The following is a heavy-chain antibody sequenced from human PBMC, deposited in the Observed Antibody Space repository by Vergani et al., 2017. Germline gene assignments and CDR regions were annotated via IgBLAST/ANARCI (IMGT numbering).Heavy chain of an antibody. CDR1: GFTFSSYA. CDR3: AKSRYYYDSSGYLPLDY. J-gene: IGHJ4*02. CDR2: ISYDGSNK. Sequence: QVQLVESGGGVVQPGRSLRLSCAASGFTFSSYAMHWVRQAPGKGLEWVAVISYDGSNKYYADSVKGRFTISRDNSKNTLYLQMNSLRAEDTAVYYCAKSRYYYDSSGYLPLDYGGQGTLVTVSS. D-gene: IGHD3-22*01. V-gene: IGHV3-30*04.